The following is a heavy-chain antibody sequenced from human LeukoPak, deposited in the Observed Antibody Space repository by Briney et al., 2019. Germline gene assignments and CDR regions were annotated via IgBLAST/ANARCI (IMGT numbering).Heavy chain of an antibody. J-gene: IGHJ4*02. D-gene: IGHD3-10*01. CDR1: GFTFSTSW. CDR2: INYDGSER. V-gene: IGHV3-7*04. Sequence: PGGSLRLSCAASGFTFSTSWMSWVRQAPEKGLEWVANINYDGSERNYVDSVKGRFTISRDNAENSWHLQMISLRVEDTAVYYCTREEGSWGQGILVTVSS. CDR3: TREEGS.